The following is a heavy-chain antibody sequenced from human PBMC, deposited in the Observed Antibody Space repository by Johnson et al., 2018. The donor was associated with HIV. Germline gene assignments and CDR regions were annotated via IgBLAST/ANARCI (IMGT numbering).Heavy chain of an antibody. D-gene: IGHD2-21*02. CDR1: GFTFSNAW. V-gene: IGHV3-15*01. J-gene: IGHJ3*02. CDR3: TTDPESTYCGGDCFPDAFDI. Sequence: EQLVESGGGLVKPGGSLRLSCAASGFTFSNAWMSWVRQAPGKGLEWVGRIKSKTDGGTTDYAAPVQGRFTISRDDSKNTLYLQMNSLKTEDTAVYYCTTDPESTYCGGDCFPDAFDIWGQGTMVTVSS. CDR2: IKSKTDGGTT.